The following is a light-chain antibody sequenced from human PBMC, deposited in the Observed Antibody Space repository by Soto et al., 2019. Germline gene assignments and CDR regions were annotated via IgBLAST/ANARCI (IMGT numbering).Light chain of an antibody. V-gene: IGLV2-23*01. Sequence: QSALTQPASVSGSPGQSITSTCTGTSSDVGRFNRVSWYQQHPGKAPKLMIYEGTKRPSGVSNRFSGSNSGNTASLTISGIQAEDEADYHCCSYAGSSTWVFGAGTKLTVL. J-gene: IGLJ3*02. CDR2: EGT. CDR3: CSYAGSSTWV. CDR1: SSDVGRFNR.